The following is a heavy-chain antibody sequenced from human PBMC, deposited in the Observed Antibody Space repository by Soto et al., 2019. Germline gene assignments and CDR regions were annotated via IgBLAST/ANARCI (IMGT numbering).Heavy chain of an antibody. D-gene: IGHD3-22*01. Sequence: GGSLRLSCAASRFTVSTKYMSWVRQAPGKGLESVSLIYTYGSTYYADYVKGRFTISSDKSKNTMYLQMKSLRAEDTAVYYCARRSSGYPYYFDDWGQGTLVTVSS. CDR2: IYTYGST. J-gene: IGHJ4*02. CDR1: RFTVSTKY. CDR3: ARRSSGYPYYFDD. V-gene: IGHV3-53*01.